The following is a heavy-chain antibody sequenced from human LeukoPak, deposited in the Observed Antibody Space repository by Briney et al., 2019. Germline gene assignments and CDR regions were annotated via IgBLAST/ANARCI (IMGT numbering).Heavy chain of an antibody. CDR2: IYPGDSDT. CDR3: ARLRVPRGYSYGSAPDYFDY. D-gene: IGHD5-18*01. J-gene: IGHJ4*02. V-gene: IGHV5-51*01. Sequence: GESLKISCKGSGYSFTSYWIGWVRPMPGKGLEWMGIIYPGDSDTRYSPSFQGQVTISADKSISTAYLQWSSLKASDTALYYCARLRVPRGYSYGSAPDYFDYWGQGTLVTVSS. CDR1: GYSFTSYW.